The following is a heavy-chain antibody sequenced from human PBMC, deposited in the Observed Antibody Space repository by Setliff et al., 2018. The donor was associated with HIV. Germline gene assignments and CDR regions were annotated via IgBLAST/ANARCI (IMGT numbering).Heavy chain of an antibody. J-gene: IGHJ4*02. CDR2: INQGGSVK. CDR1: GVGFSSYW. Sequence: LRLSCIASGVGFSSYWMTWVRQTQGKGLEWVANINQGGSVKDYVDHVKGRFTISRDNAKNSLYLQMTNVTAEDTAVYYCARPLEYRTDWSTIIGSFNYWGQGAQVTVSS. CDR3: ARPLEYRTDWSTIIGSFNY. D-gene: IGHD4-4*01. V-gene: IGHV3-7*03.